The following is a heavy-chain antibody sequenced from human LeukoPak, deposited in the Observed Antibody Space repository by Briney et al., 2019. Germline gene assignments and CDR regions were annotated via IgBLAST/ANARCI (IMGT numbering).Heavy chain of an antibody. CDR2: IYYSGST. CDR3: ARVLVRYCSSTSCYPDWFDP. D-gene: IGHD2-2*01. J-gene: IGHJ5*02. CDR1: GGSISSGGYY. Sequence: SQTLSLTCTVSGGSISSGGYYWSWIRQHPGKGLEWIGYIYYSGSTYYNPSLKSRVTISVDTSKNQFSLKLSSVTAADTAVYYCARVLVRYCSSTSCYPDWFDPWGQGTPVTVSS. V-gene: IGHV4-31*03.